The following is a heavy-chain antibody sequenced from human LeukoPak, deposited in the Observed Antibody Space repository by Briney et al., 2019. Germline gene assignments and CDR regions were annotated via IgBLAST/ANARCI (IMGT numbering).Heavy chain of an antibody. J-gene: IGHJ4*02. CDR3: ARGLRYYYASGTVVYFDY. CDR2: INPNSGGT. CDR1: GYTFTGYY. V-gene: IGHV1-2*02. Sequence: GASVKVSCKASGYTFTGYYMHWVRQAPGQGLDWMGWINPNSGGTNYAQKFQGRVTMTRDTSISTAYMELSRLRSDDTAVYCCARGLRYYYASGTVVYFDYWGQGTLVTVSS. D-gene: IGHD3-10*01.